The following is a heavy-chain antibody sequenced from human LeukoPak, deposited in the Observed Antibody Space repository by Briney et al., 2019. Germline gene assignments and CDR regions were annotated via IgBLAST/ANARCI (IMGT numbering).Heavy chain of an antibody. CDR1: GGSISSGGYY. J-gene: IGHJ4*02. D-gene: IGHD6-19*01. Sequence: SETLSLTCTVSGGSISSGGYYWSWIRQPPGKGLEWIGEINHSGSTNYNPSLKSRVSISVDTSKNQFSLKLSSVTAADTAVYFCARDYVGVAGTFDYWGQGTLVTVSS. V-gene: IGHV4-39*07. CDR3: ARDYVGVAGTFDY. CDR2: INHSGST.